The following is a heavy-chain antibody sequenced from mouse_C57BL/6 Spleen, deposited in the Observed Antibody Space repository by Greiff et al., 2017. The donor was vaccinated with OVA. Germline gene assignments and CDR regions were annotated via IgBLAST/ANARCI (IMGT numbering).Heavy chain of an antibody. V-gene: IGHV1-18*01. CDR1: GYTFTDYN. CDR2: INPNNGGT. CDR3: ARKDYYGWRFDV. J-gene: IGHJ1*03. D-gene: IGHD1-1*01. Sequence: EVQLQQSGPELVKPGASVKIPCKASGYTFTDYNMDWVKQSHGKSLEWIGDINPNNGGTIYNQKFKGKATLTVDKSSSIAYMELRSLTSEDTAVYYCARKDYYGWRFDVWGTGTTVTVSS.